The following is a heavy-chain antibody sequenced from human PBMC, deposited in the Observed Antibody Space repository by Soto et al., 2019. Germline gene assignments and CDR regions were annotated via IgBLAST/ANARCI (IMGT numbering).Heavy chain of an antibody. CDR3: ARGASYYDFWSGYPNWFDP. D-gene: IGHD3-3*01. CDR2: INAGNGNT. J-gene: IGHJ5*02. Sequence: QVPLVQSGAEVKKPGASVKVSCKASGYTFTSYAMHWVRQAPGQRLEWMGWINAGNGNTKYSQKFQGRVTITRDTSASTAYMELSSLRSEDTAVYYCARGASYYDFWSGYPNWFDPWGQGTLVTVSS. CDR1: GYTFTSYA. V-gene: IGHV1-3*01.